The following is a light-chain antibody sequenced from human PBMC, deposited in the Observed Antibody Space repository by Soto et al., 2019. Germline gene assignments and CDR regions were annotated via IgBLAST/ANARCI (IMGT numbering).Light chain of an antibody. CDR1: QGIGNY. CDR2: AAS. V-gene: IGKV1-27*01. CDR3: QKYDHAPLT. Sequence: DIQMTQSPSSLSESVGERVTITCRASQGIGNYLAWYQQRPGKVPKLLIYAASTLQSGVPSRFSGSGSGPDFTLTISSLQPEDVATYYCQKYDHAPLTFGGGTKVEIK. J-gene: IGKJ4*01.